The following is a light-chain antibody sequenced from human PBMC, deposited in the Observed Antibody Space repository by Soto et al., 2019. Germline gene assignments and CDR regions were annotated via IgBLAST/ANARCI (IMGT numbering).Light chain of an antibody. J-gene: IGKJ2*01. CDR1: QSISSW. Sequence: DIQMTQSPSTLSASVGDRVTITCRASQSISSWLAWYQQKPGKAPKLLIYDASSLESGVPLRFSGSGSGTEFTLTISSLQPDDFASYYCQQYKSNPYTFGQGTKLEIK. CDR2: DAS. CDR3: QQYKSNPYT. V-gene: IGKV1-5*01.